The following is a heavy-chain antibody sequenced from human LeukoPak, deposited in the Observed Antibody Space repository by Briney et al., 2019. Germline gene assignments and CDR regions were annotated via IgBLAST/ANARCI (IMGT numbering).Heavy chain of an antibody. CDR2: INSDGSST. Sequence: GGSLRLSCAASGFTFSSYWMHWVRQAPGKGLVWVSRINSDGSSTSYADSVKGRFTISRDNAKNTLYLQMNSLRAEDTAVYYCARDGSYGDALYSFDFWGQGTLVTVSS. J-gene: IGHJ4*02. V-gene: IGHV3-74*01. D-gene: IGHD4-17*01. CDR1: GFTFSSYW. CDR3: ARDGSYGDALYSFDF.